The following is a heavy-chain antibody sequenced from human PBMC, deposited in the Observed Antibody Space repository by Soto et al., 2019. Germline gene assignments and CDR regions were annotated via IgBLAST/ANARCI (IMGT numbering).Heavy chain of an antibody. CDR1: GGSVSSGGFC. V-gene: IGHV4-31*03. J-gene: IGHJ3*02. Sequence: QVQLQESGPGLVKPSQTLSLTCTVSGGSVSSGGFCWSWIRQHPGKGLEWIGYISYSGSTYYNPSLKIRVTISVDTYKNQFALKLSYVTAADTAVYYCARRDSGYAFDIWGQGTMVTVSS. D-gene: IGHD4-17*01. CDR3: ARRDSGYAFDI. CDR2: ISYSGST.